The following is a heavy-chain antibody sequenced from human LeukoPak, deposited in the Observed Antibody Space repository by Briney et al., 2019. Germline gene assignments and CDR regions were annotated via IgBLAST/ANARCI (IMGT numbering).Heavy chain of an antibody. J-gene: IGHJ6*02. CDR3: ARDLRQQLVRDYYYGMDV. CDR1: GYTFTGYY. CDR2: INPNSGGT. Sequence: GASVKVSCKASGYTFTGYYMHWVRQAPGQGLEWMGWINPNSGGTNYAQKFQGRVTMTRDTSISTAYMELSRLRSDDTVVYYCARDLRQQLVRDYYYGMDVWGQGTTVTVSS. V-gene: IGHV1-2*02. D-gene: IGHD6-13*01.